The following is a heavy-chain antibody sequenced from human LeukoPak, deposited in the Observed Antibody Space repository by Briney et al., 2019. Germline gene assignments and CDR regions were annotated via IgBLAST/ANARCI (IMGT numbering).Heavy chain of an antibody. V-gene: IGHV3-53*01. CDR2: ISNDGDT. CDR3: AGDKTTGGWYEF. J-gene: IGHJ4*02. CDR1: GFTFSSYA. Sequence: GGSLRLSCAASGFTFSSYAMSWVRQGPGKGLECVSVISNDGDTYYADSVKGRFTISRDTSKNTVPLQMNSLRAEDTAVYYCAGDKTTGGWYEFWGQGTLVTVCS. D-gene: IGHD6-19*01.